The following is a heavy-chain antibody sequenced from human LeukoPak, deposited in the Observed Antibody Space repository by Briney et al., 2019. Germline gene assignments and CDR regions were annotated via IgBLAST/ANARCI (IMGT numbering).Heavy chain of an antibody. CDR2: VDHTGST. CDR1: DDSITMYY. D-gene: IGHD3-10*01. V-gene: IGHV4-59*01. Sequence: SETLSLTCTVSDDSITMYYWTWIRQPPGKGLEWIEYVDHTGSTKFNPSLNGRVSISRDTSKNLFSLRLRSVTAADTAVYYCARHLVRGVIPYYMDVWGKGTTVTVSS. J-gene: IGHJ6*03. CDR3: ARHLVRGVIPYYMDV.